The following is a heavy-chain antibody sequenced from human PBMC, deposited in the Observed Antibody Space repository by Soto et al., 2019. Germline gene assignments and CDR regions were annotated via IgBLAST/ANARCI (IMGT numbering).Heavy chain of an antibody. CDR3: ARAVNKDFWSGFNWFDP. D-gene: IGHD3-3*01. CDR1: GFTFSSYE. V-gene: IGHV3-48*03. CDR2: ISSSGSTI. Sequence: GSLRLSCAASGFTFSSYEMNWVRQAPGKGREGVSYISSSGSTIYYADSVKGRFTISRDNAKNSLYLQMNSLRAEDTAVYYCARAVNKDFWSGFNWFDPWGQGTLVTVSS. J-gene: IGHJ5*02.